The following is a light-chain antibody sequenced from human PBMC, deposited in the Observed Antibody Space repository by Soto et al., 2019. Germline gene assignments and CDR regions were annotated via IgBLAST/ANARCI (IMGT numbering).Light chain of an antibody. CDR2: AAS. CDR3: QKYSSVPV. J-gene: IGKJ3*01. CDR1: QGIRNF. Sequence: DIQMTQYPTSLSASVVDRVTITCRASQGIRNFVAWYQQKPGKAPKLLIYAASTLQSGVPSRFSGSGTGTDFTRTINSLQPEDVATYSCQKYSSVPVFGPGTKVEIK. V-gene: IGKV1-27*01.